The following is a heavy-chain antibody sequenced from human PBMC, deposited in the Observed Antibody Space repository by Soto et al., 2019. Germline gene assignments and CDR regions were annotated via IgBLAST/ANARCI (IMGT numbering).Heavy chain of an antibody. D-gene: IGHD3-22*01. V-gene: IGHV3-73*02. Sequence: EVQLVESGGRWVQPGGSLKLSCAVSGFTFSGSAMHWVRQASGKGLEWVGRIRSKANSYATAYAASVKGRFTISRDDSKNTAYLQMNSLKTEDTAVYYCTRPYYYDTSGYYHFDYWGQGTLVTVSS. CDR2: IRSKANSYAT. CDR3: TRPYYYDTSGYYHFDY. J-gene: IGHJ4*02. CDR1: GFTFSGSA.